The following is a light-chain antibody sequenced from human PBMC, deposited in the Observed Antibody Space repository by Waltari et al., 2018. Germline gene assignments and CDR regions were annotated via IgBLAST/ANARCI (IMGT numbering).Light chain of an antibody. V-gene: IGLV2-14*01. CDR3: NSYTGSSSWV. CDR2: DVS. J-gene: IGLJ3*02. Sequence: QSALTQPTSVSGSPGQSITISCTGTSRDVGFYNYVSWYQQYPGKVPRLLIYDVSERPSGISIRFSGSKSGNTASLTISGLQADEEADYYCNSYTGSSSWVFGGGTKLTVL. CDR1: SRDVGFYNY.